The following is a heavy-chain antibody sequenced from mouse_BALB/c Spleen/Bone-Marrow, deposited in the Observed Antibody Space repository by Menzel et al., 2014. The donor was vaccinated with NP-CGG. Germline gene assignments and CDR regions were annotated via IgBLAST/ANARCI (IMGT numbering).Heavy chain of an antibody. V-gene: IGHV1S56*01. Sequence: VMLVESGPELVKPGASVRVSCKASGYTFTSYYIHWVKQRPGQGLEWIGWIYPGNVNTKHNEKFKGKATLTADKSSSTAYMQLSSLTSEDSAVYFCARFYYGSSYAMDYWGQGTSVTVSS. CDR3: ARFYYGSSYAMDY. CDR2: IYPGNVNT. D-gene: IGHD1-1*01. CDR1: GYTFTSYY. J-gene: IGHJ4*01.